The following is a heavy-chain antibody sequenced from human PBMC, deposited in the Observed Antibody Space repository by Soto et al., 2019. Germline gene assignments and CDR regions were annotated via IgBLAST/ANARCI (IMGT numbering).Heavy chain of an antibody. CDR3: ARRYGGTFDY. J-gene: IGHJ4*02. CDR2: IYYSGST. V-gene: IGHV4-59*08. D-gene: IGHD2-15*01. Sequence: PEETLSLTCTVSGGSISSYYWSWIRQPPGKGLEWIGYIYYSGSTNYNPSLKSRVTISVDTSKNQFSLKLSSVTAADTAVYYCARRYGGTFDYWGQGTLVTVSS. CDR1: GGSISSYY.